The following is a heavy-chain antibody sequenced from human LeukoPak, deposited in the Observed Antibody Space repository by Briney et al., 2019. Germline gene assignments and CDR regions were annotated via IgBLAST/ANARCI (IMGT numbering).Heavy chain of an antibody. D-gene: IGHD5-18*01. CDR1: GYSFTSYW. V-gene: IGHV5-51*01. CDR2: IYPGDSDT. CDR3: ARTGYSYGYAFDY. J-gene: IGHJ4*02. Sequence: GESLKISCKGSGYSFTSYWIGWVRQMPGKGLEWMGIIYPGDSDTRYSPPFRGQVTISADKSISTAYLQWSSLKASDTAMYYCARTGYSYGYAFDYWGQGTLVTVSS.